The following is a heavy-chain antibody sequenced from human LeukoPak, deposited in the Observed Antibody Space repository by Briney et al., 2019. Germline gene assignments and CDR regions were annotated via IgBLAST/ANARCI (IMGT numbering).Heavy chain of an antibody. D-gene: IGHD6-19*01. CDR1: GFTFSSYE. V-gene: IGHV3-48*03. CDR2: ISSSGSAI. Sequence: GGSLSLSCAASGFTFSSYEMNWVRQAPGKGLEWVSKISSSGSAIYYADSVKGRFTISRDNAKSTLYLRVNSLRAEDTAVYYCARGGSLGYWGQGTLVTVSS. J-gene: IGHJ4*02. CDR3: ARGGSLGY.